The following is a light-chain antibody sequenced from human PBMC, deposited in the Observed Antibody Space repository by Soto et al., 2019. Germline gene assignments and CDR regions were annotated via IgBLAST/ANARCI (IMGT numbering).Light chain of an antibody. Sequence: QAVVTQPPSVSGAPGQRVTLSCTGNSSNLGAGYDVHWYQQLPGAAPKLVIFGNRNRPSGVPERFSGSKSGTSASLAITGLQAEDEADYYCQAYDYSLTASVFGGGTKRHRP. J-gene: IGLJ3*02. CDR1: SSNLGAGYD. CDR2: GNR. V-gene: IGLV1-40*01. CDR3: QAYDYSLTASV.